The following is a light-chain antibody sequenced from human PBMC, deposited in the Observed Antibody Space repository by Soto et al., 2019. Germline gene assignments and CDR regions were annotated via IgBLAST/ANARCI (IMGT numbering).Light chain of an antibody. V-gene: IGKV1-27*01. Sequence: DIQMTQSPSSLSASVGDRVTITCRAREAISNFLAWYQQRPGKVPKLLICAASTLQSGVPSRFSGSGSGTDFTLTISSLQPEDVATYYCHKYNSAPYTFGQGTKLEI. CDR1: EAISNF. J-gene: IGKJ2*01. CDR3: HKYNSAPYT. CDR2: AAS.